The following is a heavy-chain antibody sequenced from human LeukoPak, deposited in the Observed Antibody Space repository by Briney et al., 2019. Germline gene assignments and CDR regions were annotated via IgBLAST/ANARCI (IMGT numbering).Heavy chain of an antibody. J-gene: IGHJ4*02. CDR3: AREVDYGSGSYLY. CDR2: IYSGGST. Sequence: GGSLRLSCAASGFTVSSNYMSWVGQAPGKGLEWVSVIYSGGSTYYADSVKGRFTISRDNSKNTLYLQMNSLRAEDTAVYYCAREVDYGSGSYLYWGQGTLVTVSS. CDR1: GFTVSSNY. D-gene: IGHD3-10*01. V-gene: IGHV3-66*01.